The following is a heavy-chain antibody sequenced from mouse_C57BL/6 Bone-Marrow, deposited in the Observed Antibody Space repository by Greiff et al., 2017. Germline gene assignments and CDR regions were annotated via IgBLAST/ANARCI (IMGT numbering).Heavy chain of an antibody. CDR3: ARSKNWDSWFAY. CDR1: GYAFTNYL. D-gene: IGHD4-1*01. J-gene: IGHJ3*01. V-gene: IGHV1-54*01. CDR2: INPGSGGT. Sequence: QVQLKQSGAELVRPGTSVKVCCKASGYAFTNYLIEWVKQRPGQGLEWIGVINPGSGGTNYNEKFKGKATLTADKSSSTAYMQLSSLTSEDSAVYFCARSKNWDSWFAYWGQGTLVTVSA.